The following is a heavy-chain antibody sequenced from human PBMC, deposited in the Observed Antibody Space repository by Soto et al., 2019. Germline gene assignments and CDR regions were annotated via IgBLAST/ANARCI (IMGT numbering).Heavy chain of an antibody. CDR1: GYTFTRYT. CDR2: INPDNGNT. CDR3: ARGIATGQLDP. J-gene: IGHJ5*02. D-gene: IGHD2-15*01. V-gene: IGHV1-3*01. Sequence: QVQLVQSGAEVKKPGASVKISCKASGYTFTRYTRNLVRQAPGQRLEWMGWINPDNGNTKASQKFQDRVLITRDTAASTAYMALSSLRSEDTAVYDCARGIATGQLDPWGQGTLVHVSS.